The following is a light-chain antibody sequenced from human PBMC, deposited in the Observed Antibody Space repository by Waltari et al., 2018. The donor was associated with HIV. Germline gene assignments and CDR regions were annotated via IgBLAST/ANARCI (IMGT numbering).Light chain of an antibody. CDR2: SAS. J-gene: IGKJ4*01. Sequence: DFQMTQSPSSLSASVGERVTITCRASQDIRHYVAWYQQKSVRVPKLLIHSASTLQSGVPSLFSCTGSVTEFTRTISSLQPDDVATYYCQKYNSVVSFGGGTKVEI. CDR3: QKYNSVVS. V-gene: IGKV1-27*01. CDR1: QDIRHY.